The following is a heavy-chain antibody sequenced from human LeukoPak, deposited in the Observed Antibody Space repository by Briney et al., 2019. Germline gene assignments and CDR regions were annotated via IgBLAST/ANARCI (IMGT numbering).Heavy chain of an antibody. CDR1: GFTFSGYW. D-gene: IGHD4-23*01. CDR2: VATGGTGP. CDR3: ARDMEPYGGRPGAS. V-gene: IGHV3-74*01. J-gene: IGHJ5*02. Sequence: GGSLRLSCAASGFTFSGYWMHWVRQAPGKGLVWVSRVATGGTGPSYADSVKGRFTISRDNAKNTLYLQMNSLSAEDTAVYFCARDMEPYGGRPGASWGQGTLVTVSS.